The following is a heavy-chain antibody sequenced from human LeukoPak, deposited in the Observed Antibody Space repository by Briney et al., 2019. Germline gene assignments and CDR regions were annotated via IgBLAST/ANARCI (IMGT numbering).Heavy chain of an antibody. Sequence: SETLSLTCTVSGYSISSGYYWGWIRQPPGKGLEWIGSIYHSGSTYYNPSLKSRVTISVDTSKNQFSLKLSSVTAADTAVYYCARTKIRGYSYGYRRCWFDPWGQGTLVTVSS. V-gene: IGHV4-38-2*02. CDR3: ARTKIRGYSYGYRRCWFDP. CDR1: GYSISSGYY. D-gene: IGHD5-18*01. J-gene: IGHJ5*02. CDR2: IYHSGST.